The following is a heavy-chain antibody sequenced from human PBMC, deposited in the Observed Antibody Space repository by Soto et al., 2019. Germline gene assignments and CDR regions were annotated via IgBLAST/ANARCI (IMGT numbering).Heavy chain of an antibody. D-gene: IGHD2-21*02. CDR3: ARQRTTVVTQAYFDH. Sequence: SSPLSPTCIFSGGSISSSSYYWGWIRQPPGKGLEWIGSIYYSGRTYYNPSFKSRVTISIDTSKNQFSLKLSSVTATDTAVYYCARQRTTVVTQAYFDHWGQGALVT. CDR1: GGSISSSSYY. V-gene: IGHV4-39*01. CDR2: IYYSGRT. J-gene: IGHJ4*02.